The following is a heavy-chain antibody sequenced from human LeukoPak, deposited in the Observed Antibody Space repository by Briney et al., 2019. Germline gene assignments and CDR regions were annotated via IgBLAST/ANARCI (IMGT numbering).Heavy chain of an antibody. V-gene: IGHV4-39*01. D-gene: IGHD1-26*01. Sequence: NPSETLSLTCTVSGGSISSSSYYWGWIRQPPGKGLEWIGSIYYSGSTYYNPSLKSRVTISVDTSKNQFSLKLSSVTAADTAVYYCASRGSYYDVGWFDPWGQGTLVTVSS. J-gene: IGHJ5*02. CDR1: GGSISSSSYY. CDR3: ASRGSYYDVGWFDP. CDR2: IYYSGST.